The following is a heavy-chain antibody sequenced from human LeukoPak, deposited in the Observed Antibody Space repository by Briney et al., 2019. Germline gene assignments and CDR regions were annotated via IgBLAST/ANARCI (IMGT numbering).Heavy chain of an antibody. V-gene: IGHV3-23*01. J-gene: IGHJ6*03. Sequence: GGSLRLSCAASGFTFSSYAMSWVRQAPGKGLEWVSGISGSDGSTNYADSVKGRFTISRENSKNTLYLQMNSLRAEDTAVYYCAKNGDRGAYCSGGSCYPYYYYYMDVWGKGTTVTISS. CDR3: AKNGDRGAYCSGGSCYPYYYYYMDV. CDR2: ISGSDGST. D-gene: IGHD2-15*01. CDR1: GFTFSSYA.